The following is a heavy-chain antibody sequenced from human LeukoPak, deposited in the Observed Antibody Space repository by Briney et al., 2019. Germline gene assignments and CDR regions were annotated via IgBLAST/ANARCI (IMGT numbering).Heavy chain of an antibody. D-gene: IGHD4-11*01. Sequence: GGSLRLSCAASGFTLSSYAMSWVRHAPGEGVEWGSAISGSGGSTYYADSVKGRFTISRDNSENTLYLQMNSLRAEDTAIYYCAKDPTVATVSYYFAYWGQGTLVTVSS. CDR2: ISGSGGST. J-gene: IGHJ4*02. V-gene: IGHV3-23*01. CDR3: AKDPTVATVSYYFAY. CDR1: GFTLSSYA.